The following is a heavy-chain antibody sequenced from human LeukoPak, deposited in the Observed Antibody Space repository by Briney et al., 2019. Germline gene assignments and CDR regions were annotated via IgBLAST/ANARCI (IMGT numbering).Heavy chain of an antibody. CDR3: AKEGQLANAFDI. V-gene: IGHV3-9*03. CDR1: GFTFEDYA. J-gene: IGHJ3*02. Sequence: PGGSLRLSCAASGFTFEDYAMHWVRPAPGKGLEWVSGISWNSGSIGYADSVKGRFTISRDNAKNSLYLQMNSLRAEDMALYYGAKEGQLANAFDIWGQGTMVTVSS. CDR2: ISWNSGSI. D-gene: IGHD1-1*01.